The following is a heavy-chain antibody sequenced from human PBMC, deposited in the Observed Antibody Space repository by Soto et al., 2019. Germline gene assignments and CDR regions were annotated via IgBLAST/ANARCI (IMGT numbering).Heavy chain of an antibody. CDR3: ARDFRLAKADIVVVVAATHYFDY. CDR2: ISSSSSTI. J-gene: IGHJ4*02. Sequence: EVQLVESGGGLVQPGGFLRLSCAASGFTFSSYSMNWVRQAPGKGLEWVSYISSSSSTIYYADSVKGRFTISRDNAKNSLYLQMNSLRAEDTAVYYCARDFRLAKADIVVVVAATHYFDYWGQGTLVTVSS. V-gene: IGHV3-48*01. D-gene: IGHD2-15*01. CDR1: GFTFSSYS.